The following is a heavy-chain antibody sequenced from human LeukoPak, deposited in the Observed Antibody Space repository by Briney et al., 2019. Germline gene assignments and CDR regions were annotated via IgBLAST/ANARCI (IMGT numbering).Heavy chain of an antibody. D-gene: IGHD6-19*01. Sequence: GGSLRLSCAASGFTFSSYGMHWVRQAPCKELEWVAVISYDGSNKYYADSVKGRFTISRDNSKNTLYLQMNSLRDEDTAVYYCARGPRIAVAGTRWYYFDYWGQGTLVTVSS. J-gene: IGHJ4*02. CDR3: ARGPRIAVAGTRWYYFDY. CDR1: GFTFSSYG. V-gene: IGHV3-30*03. CDR2: ISYDGSNK.